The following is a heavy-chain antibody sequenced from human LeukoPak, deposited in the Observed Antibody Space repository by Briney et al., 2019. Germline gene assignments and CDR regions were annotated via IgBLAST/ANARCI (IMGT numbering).Heavy chain of an antibody. V-gene: IGHV4-34*01. J-gene: IGHJ4*02. Sequence: SETLSLTCAVYGGSFSGYYWSWIRQPPGKGLEWIGEINHSGSTNYNPSLKSRVTISVDTSKNQFSLKLNSETAADTAVYYCARKPIFASGRHWYYFDNWGQGTLVTVSS. CDR2: INHSGST. CDR3: ARKPIFASGRHWYYFDN. D-gene: IGHD3-10*01. CDR1: GGSFSGYY.